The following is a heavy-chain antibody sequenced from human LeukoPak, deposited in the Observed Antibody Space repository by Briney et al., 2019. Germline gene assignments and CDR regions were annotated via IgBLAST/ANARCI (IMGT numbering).Heavy chain of an antibody. V-gene: IGHV1-46*01. CDR3: ARDRIVTIFGVVTVPDY. J-gene: IGHJ4*02. Sequence: ASVKVSCKASGYTFTSYYMHWVRQAPGQGLEWMGIINPSGGSTSYAQKFQGRVTVTRDTSTSTVYMELSSLRSDDTAVYYCARDRIVTIFGVVTVPDYWGQGTLVTVSS. CDR2: INPSGGST. CDR1: GYTFTSYY. D-gene: IGHD3-3*01.